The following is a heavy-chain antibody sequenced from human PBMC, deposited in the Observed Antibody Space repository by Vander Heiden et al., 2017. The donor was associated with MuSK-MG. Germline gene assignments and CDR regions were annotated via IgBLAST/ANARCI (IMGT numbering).Heavy chain of an antibody. Sequence: EVQLVESGGGLVKPGGSLRLSCAASGFSFSDPWMSWVRQAPGKGVEWVGRIKSKNDGGKTGYAAPVKGRFTVSRDDSKNTMFLQMNSLKTEDTGVYYCTTDQANAFDIWGQGTLVTVSS. V-gene: IGHV3-15*01. CDR3: TTDQANAFDI. CDR1: GFSFSDPW. CDR2: IKSKNDGGKT. J-gene: IGHJ3*02.